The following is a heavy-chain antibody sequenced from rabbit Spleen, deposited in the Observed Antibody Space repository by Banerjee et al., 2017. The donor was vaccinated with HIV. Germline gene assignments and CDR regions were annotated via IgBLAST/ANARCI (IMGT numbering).Heavy chain of an antibody. V-gene: IGHV1S45*01. CDR2: IAGSSSGFT. CDR1: GFSFSTNYD. D-gene: IGHD1-1*01. J-gene: IGHJ6*01. Sequence: QEQLVESGGGLVKPGASLTLTCTASGFSFSTNYDMCWVRQAPGKGLEWISCIAGSSSGFTYSATWAKGRFTISKTSSTTVTLQMASLTAADTATYFCARDTSSSFSSYGMDLWGQGTLVTVS. CDR3: ARDTSSSFSSYGMDL.